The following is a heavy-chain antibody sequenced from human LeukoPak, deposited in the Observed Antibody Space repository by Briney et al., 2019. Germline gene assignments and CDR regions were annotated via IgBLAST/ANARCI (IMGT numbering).Heavy chain of an antibody. V-gene: IGHV3-7*01. CDR3: ARDIKGQYQDAFDI. CDR2: IKQDGSEK. J-gene: IGHJ3*02. Sequence: GGSLRLSCAASGFTFSSYWMSWVRQAPGKGLEWVANIKQDGSEKYYVDSVKGRFTISRGNAKNSVYLQMNSLRAEDTAVYYCARDIKGQYQDAFDIWGQGTMVTVSS. D-gene: IGHD2-2*01. CDR1: GFTFSSYW.